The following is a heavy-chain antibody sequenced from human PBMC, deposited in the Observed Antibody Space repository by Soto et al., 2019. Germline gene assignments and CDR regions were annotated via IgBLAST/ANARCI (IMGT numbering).Heavy chain of an antibody. CDR2: IYYSGST. CDR1: GGSISSYY. V-gene: IGHV4-59*01. D-gene: IGHD2-2*01. Sequence: QMQLQESGPGLVKPSQTLSLTCTVSGGSISSYYCSWIRQPPGEGLEWIAYIYYSGSTNYNPSLKSRVTISVDTAKNQFSLKLSSVTAADTAVYYCVLIRPLANTSDYWGQGTLVTVSS. CDR3: VLIRPLANTSDY. J-gene: IGHJ4*02.